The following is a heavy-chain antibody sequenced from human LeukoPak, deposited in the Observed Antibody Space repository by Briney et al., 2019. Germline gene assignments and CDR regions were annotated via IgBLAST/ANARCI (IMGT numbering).Heavy chain of an antibody. CDR3: ARIIHCSGGSCYHLDY. Sequence: GRSLRLSCAASGFTFSSYSMNWVRQAPGKGLEWVSSISSSSSYIYYADSVKGRFTISRDNAKNSLYLQMNSLRAEDTAVYYCARIIHCSGGSCYHLDYWGQGTLVTVSS. CDR2: ISSSSSYI. V-gene: IGHV3-21*01. D-gene: IGHD2-15*01. CDR1: GFTFSSYS. J-gene: IGHJ4*02.